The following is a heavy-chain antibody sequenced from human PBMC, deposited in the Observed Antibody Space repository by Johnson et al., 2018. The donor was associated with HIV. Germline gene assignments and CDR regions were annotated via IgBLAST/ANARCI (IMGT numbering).Heavy chain of an antibody. D-gene: IGHD6-19*01. CDR2: ISYDGSNK. J-gene: IGHJ3*02. Sequence: QVQLVESGGGVVQPGRSLRLSCAASGFTFSSYGMHWVRQAPGQGLEWVAVISYDGSNKYYADSVKGRFTISRDNSKNTLYLQMNSLRAEDTAVYYCAKAYRGIAVALVAFDIWGQGTMVTVSS. V-gene: IGHV3-30*18. CDR3: AKAYRGIAVALVAFDI. CDR1: GFTFSSYG.